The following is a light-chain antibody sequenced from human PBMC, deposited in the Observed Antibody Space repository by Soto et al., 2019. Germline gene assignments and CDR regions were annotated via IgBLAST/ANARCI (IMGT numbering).Light chain of an antibody. V-gene: IGLV2-11*01. Sequence: QSALTQPRSVSGSPGQSVTISCTGTSSDVAIYNYISWYQQHPGEAPKLMIHDVSERPSGVPDRFSGSKSGNTASLTISGLQSEDEADYYCSSYTTTATLLFGGGTKVTVL. CDR2: DVS. CDR1: SSDVAIYNY. J-gene: IGLJ3*02. CDR3: SSYTTTATLL.